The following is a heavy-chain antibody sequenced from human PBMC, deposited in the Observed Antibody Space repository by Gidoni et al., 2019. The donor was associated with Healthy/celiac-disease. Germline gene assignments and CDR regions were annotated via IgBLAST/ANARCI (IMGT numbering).Heavy chain of an antibody. CDR2: IYYSGST. CDR1: GGSISSYY. CDR3: ARGGGGSFPYFDY. V-gene: IGHV4-59*01. D-gene: IGHD1-26*01. Sequence: QVQLQESGPGLVKPSETLSLTCTVSGGSISSYYWSWIRQPPGKGLEWFGYIYYSGSTNYNPPLKSRVTITVDTSKNQFSLKRSSVTAADTAVYYCARGGGGSFPYFDYWGQGTLVTVSS. J-gene: IGHJ4*02.